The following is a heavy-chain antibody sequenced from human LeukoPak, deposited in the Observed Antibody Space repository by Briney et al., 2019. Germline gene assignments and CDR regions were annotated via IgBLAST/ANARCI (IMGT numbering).Heavy chain of an antibody. CDR2: ISAYNGNT. V-gene: IGHV1-18*01. J-gene: IGHJ3*02. D-gene: IGHD2-2*01. Sequence: ASVKVSCKASGYTFTSYGISWVRQAPGQGLEWMGWISAYNGNTNYAQKLQGRVTLTTDTSTSTAYMELRSLRSDDTAVYYCARSLGYCSSTSCRGAFDIWGQGTMVTVSS. CDR1: GYTFTSYG. CDR3: ARSLGYCSSTSCRGAFDI.